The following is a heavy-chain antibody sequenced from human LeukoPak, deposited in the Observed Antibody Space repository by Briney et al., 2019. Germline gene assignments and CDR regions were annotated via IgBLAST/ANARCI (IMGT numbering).Heavy chain of an antibody. J-gene: IGHJ3*02. CDR3: ARGRSSWYSSSFDI. D-gene: IGHD6-13*01. CDR2: INHSGST. CDR1: GGSFSGYY. Sequence: PSETLSLTCAVYGGSFSGYYWSWIRQPPGKGLEWIGEINHSGSTNYNPSLKSRVTISVDTSKNQFSLKLSSVTAADTAVYYCARGRSSWYSSSFDIWGQGTMVTVSS. V-gene: IGHV4-34*01.